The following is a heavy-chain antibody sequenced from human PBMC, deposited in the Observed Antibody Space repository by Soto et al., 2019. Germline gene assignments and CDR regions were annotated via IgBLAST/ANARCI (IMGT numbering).Heavy chain of an antibody. CDR1: GFTFSSYA. CDR2: MSGSCGST. CDR3: AKVAREAASLDV. Sequence: EVQLLESGGGLVQPGGSLRLSCAASGFTFSSYAMIWVRQAPVKGLEWVSAMSGSCGSTYYADSVKGRFTNSRDNSKNTLYLQMTSLRAEDTAVYYCAKVAREAASLDVWGQGTTVTVSS. J-gene: IGHJ6*02. V-gene: IGHV3-23*01. D-gene: IGHD6-13*01.